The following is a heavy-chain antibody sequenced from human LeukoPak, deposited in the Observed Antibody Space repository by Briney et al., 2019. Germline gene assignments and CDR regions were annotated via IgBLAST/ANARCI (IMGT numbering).Heavy chain of an antibody. CDR2: IYPGDSDT. D-gene: IGHD6-13*01. CDR3: ARTPQYSSSWYGDNWFDP. V-gene: IGHV5-51*01. J-gene: IGHJ5*02. Sequence: GESLKISCKGPGYSFTSYWIGWVRQMPGKGLEWMGIIYPGDSDTRYSPSFQGQVTISADKSISTAYLQWSSLKASDTAMYYCARTPQYSSSWYGDNWFDPWGQGTLVTVSS. CDR1: GYSFTSYW.